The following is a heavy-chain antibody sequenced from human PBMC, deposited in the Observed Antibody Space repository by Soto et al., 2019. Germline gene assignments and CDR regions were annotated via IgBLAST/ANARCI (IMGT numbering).Heavy chain of an antibody. CDR3: AREYHGDYVSSGFFYYYYYGMDV. Sequence: ASVKVSCKASGYTFTSYAMHWVRQAPGQRLERMGWINAGNGNTKYSQKFQGRVTITKDTSASTAYMELSSLRSEDTAVYYCAREYHGDYVSSGFFYYYYYGMDVWGQGTTVTVSS. V-gene: IGHV1-3*01. D-gene: IGHD4-17*01. CDR2: INAGNGNT. CDR1: GYTFTSYA. J-gene: IGHJ6*02.